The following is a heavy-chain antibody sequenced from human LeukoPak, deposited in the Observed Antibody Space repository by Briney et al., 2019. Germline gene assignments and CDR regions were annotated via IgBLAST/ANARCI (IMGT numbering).Heavy chain of an antibody. J-gene: IGHJ4*02. Sequence: GGSLTLSCAASGFTFSNAWMSWVRQAPGKGLEWVGRIKSKTDGGTTDYAAPVKGRFTISRDDSKNTLYLQMNSLKTEDTAVYYCTGPGEYSSSSVIDYWGQGTLVTVSS. V-gene: IGHV3-15*01. D-gene: IGHD6-6*01. CDR2: IKSKTDGGTT. CDR3: TGPGEYSSSSVIDY. CDR1: GFTFSNAW.